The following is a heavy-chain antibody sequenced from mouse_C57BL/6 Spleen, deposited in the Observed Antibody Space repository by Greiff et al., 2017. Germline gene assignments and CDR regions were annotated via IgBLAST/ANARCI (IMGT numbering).Heavy chain of an antibody. Sequence: QVQLQQSGAELVKPGDSVKISCKASGYAFSSYWMNWVKQRPGKGLEWIGKIYPGDGDTNYNGKFKGKATLTADKSSSPAYMQRSGLTSEDSAVYFCGSSYAYAMDYGGQGSSGTVSS. J-gene: IGHJ4*01. D-gene: IGHD1-1*01. CDR1: GYAFSSYW. CDR3: GSSYAYAMDY. CDR2: IYPGDGDT. V-gene: IGHV1-80*01.